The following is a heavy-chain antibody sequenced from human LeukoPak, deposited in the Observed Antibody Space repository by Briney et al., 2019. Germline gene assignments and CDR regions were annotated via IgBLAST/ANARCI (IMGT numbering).Heavy chain of an antibody. CDR2: IKRKVDGETT. D-gene: IGHD3-22*01. V-gene: IGHV3-15*01. CDR3: TTDTFDSDGYSHDF. J-gene: IGHJ4*02. CDR1: GFTFSNTW. Sequence: PGRSLRLSCAASGFTFSNTWMSWVRQAPGKGLEWVGRIKRKVDGETTDYAASVKGRISISRDDAESRLYMEMNSLKTEDTAVYYCTTDTFDSDGYSHDFWGQGTLVTVSS.